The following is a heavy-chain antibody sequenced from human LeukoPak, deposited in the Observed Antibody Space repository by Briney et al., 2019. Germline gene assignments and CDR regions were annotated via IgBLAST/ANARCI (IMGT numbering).Heavy chain of an antibody. D-gene: IGHD2-2*01. J-gene: IGHJ6*02. Sequence: GGSLRLSCAASGFTFSDYYMSWIRQAPGKGLEWVSYISSSASTIYYADSVKGRFTISRDNAKNSLYLQMNSLRAEDTAVYYCARDDIVVVPAAHYYYYGMDVWGQGTTVTVSS. CDR1: GFTFSDYY. V-gene: IGHV3-11*01. CDR3: ARDDIVVVPAAHYYYYGMDV. CDR2: ISSSASTI.